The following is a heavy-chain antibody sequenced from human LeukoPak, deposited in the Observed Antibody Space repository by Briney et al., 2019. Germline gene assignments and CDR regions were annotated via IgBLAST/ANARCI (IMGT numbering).Heavy chain of an antibody. J-gene: IGHJ5*01. CDR2: INPNSGGT. CDR1: GYTFTGYY. Sequence: ASVKVSCKASGYTFTGYYMHWVRQAPGQGLEWMGRINPNSGGTNYAQSFQGRVTMTRDTSISTAYMEVSRLRSDDTAVYYCARDAVGYSSGWLAFWGQGTPVTVSS. V-gene: IGHV1-2*06. D-gene: IGHD6-19*01. CDR3: ARDAVGYSSGWLAF.